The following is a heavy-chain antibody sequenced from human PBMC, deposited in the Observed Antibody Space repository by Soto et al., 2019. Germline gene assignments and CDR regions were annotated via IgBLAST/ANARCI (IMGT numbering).Heavy chain of an antibody. Sequence: SETLSLTCTVSGGSISSYYWSWIRQPPGKGLEWIGYIYYSGSTNYNPSLKSRVTISVDTSKNQFSLKLSSVTAADTAVYFCARDPGRYYGSGRDYYYMDVWGKGTTVTVSS. V-gene: IGHV4-59*01. CDR1: GGSISSYY. CDR2: IYYSGST. D-gene: IGHD3-10*01. CDR3: ARDPGRYYGSGRDYYYMDV. J-gene: IGHJ6*03.